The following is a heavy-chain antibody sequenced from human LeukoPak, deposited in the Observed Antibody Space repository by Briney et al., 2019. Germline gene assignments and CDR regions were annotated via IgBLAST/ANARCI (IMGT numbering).Heavy chain of an antibody. D-gene: IGHD3-10*01. CDR2: ISSSSSYI. CDR1: GFTLSSYS. Sequence: GGSLRLSCAASGFTLSSYSMNWVRQAPGKGLEWVSSISSSSSYIYYADSVKGRFTISRDNAKNSLYLQMNSLRAEDTAVYYCARDRGDGQDHWGQGTLVTVSS. V-gene: IGHV3-21*01. J-gene: IGHJ4*02. CDR3: ARDRGDGQDH.